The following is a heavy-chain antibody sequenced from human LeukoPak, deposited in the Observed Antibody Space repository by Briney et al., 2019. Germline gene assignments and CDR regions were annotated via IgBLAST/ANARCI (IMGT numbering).Heavy chain of an antibody. D-gene: IGHD1-1*01. J-gene: IGHJ4*02. CDR3: TRGRYTFDY. V-gene: IGHV4-59*01. CDR2: IYYSGST. CDR1: GGSISGYY. Sequence: SETLSLTCTVSGGSISGYYWTWIRQPPGKGLEYIGYIYYSGSTNHNPSLKSRVTISVDTSKDQFSLKLSSVTAADTAVYYCTRGRYTFDYWGQGTLVTASS.